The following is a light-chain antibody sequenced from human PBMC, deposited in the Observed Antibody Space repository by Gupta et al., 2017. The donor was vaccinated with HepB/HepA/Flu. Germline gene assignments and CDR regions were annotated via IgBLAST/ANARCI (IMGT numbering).Light chain of an antibody. V-gene: IGKV3-15*01. Sequence: ETGMTHSPATLSVPPGERATLSCRASQSVSSNLAWYQQKPGQAPRLLIYGASTRATGIPARFSGSGSGTEFTLTISSLQSEDFEVYYCQRYNSWAPSSFGQGTKLEIK. CDR3: QRYNSWAPSS. CDR2: GAS. J-gene: IGKJ2*04. CDR1: QSVSSN.